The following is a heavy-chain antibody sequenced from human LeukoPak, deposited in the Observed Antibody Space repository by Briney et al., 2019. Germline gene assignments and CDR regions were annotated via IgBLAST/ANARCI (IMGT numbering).Heavy chain of an antibody. CDR2: IGAGGRST. D-gene: IGHD3-22*01. CDR3: AKGGAYYYDSSGYYNY. J-gene: IGHJ4*02. V-gene: IGHV3-23*01. Sequence: PGGSLRLSCAASGFTFSSYAMSWVRQAPGKGLEWVSGIGAGGRSTYYADSVKGRFTISRDNSKNTLYLQMNSLRAEDTAVYYCAKGGAYYYDSSGYYNYWGQGTLVTVSS. CDR1: GFTFSSYA.